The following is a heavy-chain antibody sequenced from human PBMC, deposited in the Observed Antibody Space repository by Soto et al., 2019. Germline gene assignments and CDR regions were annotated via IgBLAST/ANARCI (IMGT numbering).Heavy chain of an antibody. CDR1: GFTFSSYA. V-gene: IGHV3-30*04. D-gene: IGHD7-27*01. CDR2: ISYDGSNK. CDR3: ARSVPTGGTLDY. Sequence: GGSLRLSCAASGFTFSSYAMHWVRQAPGKGLEWVAVISYDGSNKYYADSVKGRFTISRDNSKNTLYLQMNSLRAEDTAVYYCARSVPTGGTLDYWGQGTLVTVSS. J-gene: IGHJ4*02.